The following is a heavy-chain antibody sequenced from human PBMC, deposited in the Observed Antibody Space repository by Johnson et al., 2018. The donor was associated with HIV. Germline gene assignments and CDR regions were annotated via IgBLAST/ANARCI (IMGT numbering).Heavy chain of an antibody. CDR1: GFTFDDYG. D-gene: IGHD2-8*02. V-gene: IGHV3-23*04. J-gene: IGHJ3*01. Sequence: VQLVESGGVVVQPGGSLRLSCAASGFTFDDYGMSWVRQAPGKGLEWVSAISGSGSTTYYADSVKGRFTISRDNSKNTLFLQMNSLRVEDTAVYFCAKEFLIPTGGTFGFDFWGQGTMVTVSS. CDR2: ISGSGSTT. CDR3: AKEFLIPTGGTFGFDF.